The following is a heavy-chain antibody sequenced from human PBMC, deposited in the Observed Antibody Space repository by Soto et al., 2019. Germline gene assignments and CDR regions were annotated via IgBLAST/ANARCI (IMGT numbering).Heavy chain of an antibody. CDR2: VSAGGGTT. CDR1: GFSFSNYA. CDR3: ATRLRGAGCFDY. V-gene: IGHV3-23*01. J-gene: IGHJ4*02. Sequence: EVQLLESGGGLVQPGGSLRLSCAASGFSFSNYAMNWVRQAPGKGLEWVSSVSAGGGTTFYADSVKGRFTISRDNSKNTLYLQMNSLRAEDTAVYYCATRLRGAGCFDYWGQGTLVTVSS. D-gene: IGHD1-26*01.